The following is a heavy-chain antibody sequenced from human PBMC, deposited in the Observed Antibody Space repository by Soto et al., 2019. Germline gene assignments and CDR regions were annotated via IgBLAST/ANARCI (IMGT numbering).Heavy chain of an antibody. Sequence: SVEVSCKASGGTFSSYAISWVRQAPGQGLEWMGGIIPIFGTANYAQKFQGRVTITADESTSTAYMELSSLRSEDTAVYYCARDMAVVPAAYNWFDPWGQGTLVTVSS. CDR1: GGTFSSYA. CDR2: IIPIFGTA. D-gene: IGHD2-2*01. V-gene: IGHV1-69*13. J-gene: IGHJ5*02. CDR3: ARDMAVVPAAYNWFDP.